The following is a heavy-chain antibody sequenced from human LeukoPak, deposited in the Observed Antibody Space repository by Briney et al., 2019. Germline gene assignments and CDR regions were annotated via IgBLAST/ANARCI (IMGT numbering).Heavy chain of an antibody. CDR3: AKDRFDSSSWGSFDY. V-gene: IGHV3-23*01. J-gene: IGHJ4*02. D-gene: IGHD6-13*01. Sequence: GGSLRLSCAASGFTFSSYAMSWVRQAPGKGLEWVSAISGSGGRTYYADSVKGRFTISRDNSKNTLYLQMNSLRAEDTAVYYCAKDRFDSSSWGSFDYWGQGTLVTVSS. CDR1: GFTFSSYA. CDR2: ISGSGGRT.